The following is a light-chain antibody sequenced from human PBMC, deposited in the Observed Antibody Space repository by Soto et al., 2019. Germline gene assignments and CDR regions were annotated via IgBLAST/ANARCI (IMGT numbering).Light chain of an antibody. CDR2: KAS. Sequence: IPMTLSPSTLSGSVGDGVTITCRASQTISSWLAWYQQKPGKAPKLLIYKASTLKSGVPSRFSGSGSGTEFTLTISSLQPDDFATYYCQHYNSYSEAVGQGTKVDI. CDR3: QHYNSYSEA. V-gene: IGKV1-5*03. J-gene: IGKJ1*01. CDR1: QTISSW.